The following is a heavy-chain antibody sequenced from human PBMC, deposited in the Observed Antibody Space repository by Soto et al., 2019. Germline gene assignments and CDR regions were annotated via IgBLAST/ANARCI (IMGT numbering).Heavy chain of an antibody. CDR3: ARGSYGDYLDY. J-gene: IGHJ4*02. CDR1: GGTFSSYT. Sequence: QVQLVQSGAEVKKPGSSVKVSCKASGGTFSSYTISWVRQAPGQGLEWMGRMIHILGIANYAQKFQGRVTITADKSTSTGYMELSSLRSEDTAVYYCARGSYGDYLDYWGQGTLVTVSS. CDR2: MIHILGIA. D-gene: IGHD4-17*01. V-gene: IGHV1-69*02.